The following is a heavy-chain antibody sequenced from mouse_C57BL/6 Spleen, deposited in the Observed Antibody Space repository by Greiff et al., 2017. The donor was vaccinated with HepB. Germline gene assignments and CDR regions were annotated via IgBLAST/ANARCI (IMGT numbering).Heavy chain of an antibody. J-gene: IGHJ2*01. CDR1: GFTFSSYG. Sequence: EVQLVESGGDLVKPGGSLKLSCAASGFTFSSYGMSWVRQTPDKRLEWVATISSGGSYTYYPDSVKGRFTISRDNAKNTLYLQMSSLKSEDTAMYYCARQYYDGYDYFDYWGQGTTLTVSS. D-gene: IGHD2-3*01. CDR2: ISSGGSYT. CDR3: ARQYYDGYDYFDY. V-gene: IGHV5-6*01.